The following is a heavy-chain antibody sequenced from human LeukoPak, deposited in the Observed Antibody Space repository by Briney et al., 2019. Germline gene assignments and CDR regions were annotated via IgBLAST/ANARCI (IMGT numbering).Heavy chain of an antibody. Sequence: ASVTVSCKASGYTFTSYGISWVRQAPGQGLEWMGWISAYNGNTNYAQKLQGRVTMTTDTSTSTAYMELRSLRSDDTAVYYCARLRQQLVSGYMDVWGKGTTVTVSS. V-gene: IGHV1-18*01. CDR1: GYTFTSYG. CDR3: ARLRQQLVSGYMDV. J-gene: IGHJ6*03. D-gene: IGHD6-13*01. CDR2: ISAYNGNT.